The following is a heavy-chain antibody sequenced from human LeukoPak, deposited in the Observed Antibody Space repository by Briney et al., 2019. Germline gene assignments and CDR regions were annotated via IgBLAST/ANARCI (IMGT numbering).Heavy chain of an antibody. D-gene: IGHD2-21*02. CDR2: IYTGGST. V-gene: IGHV3-53*01. CDR1: GFSFGSNY. Sequence: PGGSLRLSCAASGFSFGSNYMSSVRQAPGKGLEWVSVIYTGGSTSYANSVKGRFTISRDNSKNTLYLQMNGLRAEDTAVYYCARGFSGVTAPQNWGQGTLVTVSS. J-gene: IGHJ4*02. CDR3: ARGFSGVTAPQN.